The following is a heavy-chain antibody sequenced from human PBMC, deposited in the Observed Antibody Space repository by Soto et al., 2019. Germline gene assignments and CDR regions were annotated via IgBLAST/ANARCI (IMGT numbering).Heavy chain of an antibody. CDR1: GASFNGYY. J-gene: IGHJ6*02. V-gene: IGHV4-34*01. CDR2: IDHRGNT. D-gene: IGHD1-26*01. Sequence: QVQIQQWGAGLLKPSENLSLTCDVYGASFNGYYWSWIRQPPGKGLEWIGEIDHRGNTNYKPSLMSRVTLSIDTSRMQFSLSVTSVTAADTAVYYCARGPSYSYGMDVWGQGNTVTV. CDR3: ARGPSYSYGMDV.